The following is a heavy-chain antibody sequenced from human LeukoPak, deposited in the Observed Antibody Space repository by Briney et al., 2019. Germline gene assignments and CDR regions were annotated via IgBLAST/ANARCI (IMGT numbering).Heavy chain of an antibody. CDR3: ARGLKVAAPLTNPGYYFDY. J-gene: IGHJ4*02. CDR2: ISSDIITI. CDR1: GFTFSRYE. V-gene: IGHV3-48*03. D-gene: IGHD6-19*01. Sequence: GGSLRLSCAASGFTFSRYEMTWVRQAPGKGLEWVSYISSDIITIYYADSVKGRFTISRDNAKNSLYLQMNSLRAEDTAVYYCARGLKVAAPLTNPGYYFDYWGQGTLVTVSS.